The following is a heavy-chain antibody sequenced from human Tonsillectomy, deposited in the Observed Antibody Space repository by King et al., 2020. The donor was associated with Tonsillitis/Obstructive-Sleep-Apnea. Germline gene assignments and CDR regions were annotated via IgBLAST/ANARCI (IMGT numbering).Heavy chain of an antibody. CDR3: ARGGVQQLAPFDY. V-gene: IGHV4-4*02. Sequence: LQLQESGPGLVKPSGTLSLTCVVSGGSISSSNWWSWVRQPPGKGLEGIGEIYHSGSTNYNTSLKSRVTISVDKSKNQFSRKLSSVAAADPGVYYCARGGVQQLAPFDYWGQGTLVTVS. CDR2: IYHSGST. CDR1: GGSISSSNW. J-gene: IGHJ4*02. D-gene: IGHD6-13*01.